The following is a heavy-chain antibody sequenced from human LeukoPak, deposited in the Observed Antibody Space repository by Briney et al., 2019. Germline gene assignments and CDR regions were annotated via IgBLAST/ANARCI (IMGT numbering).Heavy chain of an antibody. J-gene: IGHJ6*02. V-gene: IGHV4-59*01. CDR1: GGSISSYY. Sequence: PSETLSLTCTVSGGSISSYYWSWIRQPPGKGLEWIGYIYYSGSTNYNPSLKSRVTISVDTSKNQFSLKLSSVTAADTAVYYCARDVIAVAAHYYYYGMDVWGQGTTVTVSS. CDR2: IYYSGST. D-gene: IGHD6-19*01. CDR3: ARDVIAVAAHYYYYGMDV.